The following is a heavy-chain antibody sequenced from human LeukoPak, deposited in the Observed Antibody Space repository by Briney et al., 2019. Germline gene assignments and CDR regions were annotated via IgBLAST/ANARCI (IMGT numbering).Heavy chain of an antibody. V-gene: IGHV1-46*01. CDR1: GYTFTSYY. CDR3: TTSPYSSGWYSW. Sequence: SVKVSFKASGYTFTSYYMHWVRQAPGQGLEWMEIIKPSGGSTSYAQKFQGRVTMTRDTSTSTVYMELSSLRSEDTAVYYCTTSPYSSGWYSWWGQGTLVTVSS. D-gene: IGHD6-19*01. CDR2: IKPSGGST. J-gene: IGHJ4*02.